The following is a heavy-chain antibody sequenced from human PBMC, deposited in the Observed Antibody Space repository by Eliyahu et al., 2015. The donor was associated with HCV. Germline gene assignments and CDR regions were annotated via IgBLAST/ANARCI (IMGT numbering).Heavy chain of an antibody. CDR1: GFTXSNYG. V-gene: IGHV3-33*01. J-gene: IGHJ4*02. CDR3: ARGGLLALDY. CDR2: IWYDGSQK. Sequence: QVQVVESGGGVVQPGRSLRLSCAASGFTXSNYGMHWVRQAPGKGLEWVAVIWYDGSQKYYVDSVKGRLTISRDNSKNTLYLQMNSLRAEDTAVYYCARGGLLALDYWGQGTLVTVSS. D-gene: IGHD3-10*01.